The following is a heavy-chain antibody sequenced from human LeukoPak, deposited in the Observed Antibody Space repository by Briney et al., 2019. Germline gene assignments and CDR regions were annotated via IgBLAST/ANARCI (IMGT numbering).Heavy chain of an antibody. CDR2: ISAYNGNT. CDR1: GYSFTNYG. Sequence: ASVKVSCKASGYSFTNYGISWVRQAPGQGLEWMGWISAYNGNTSYAQKFQGRVTMTTDTSTSTAYMEVRSLRSDDTAVYYCARDSYVDSTFLDYWGQGTLVTVSS. V-gene: IGHV1-18*01. CDR3: ARDSYVDSTFLDY. J-gene: IGHJ4*02. D-gene: IGHD3-16*01.